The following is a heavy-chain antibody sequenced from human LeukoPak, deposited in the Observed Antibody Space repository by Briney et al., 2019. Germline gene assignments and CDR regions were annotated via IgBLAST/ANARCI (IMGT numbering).Heavy chain of an antibody. V-gene: IGHV3-74*01. D-gene: IGHD5-12*01. J-gene: IGHJ4*02. CDR3: ARQRLRLRLDAFDY. CDR1: GFTFSSYW. Sequence: GGSLRLSCAASGFTFSSYWMHWVRQAPGKGLVWVSRINSDGSSTSYADSVKGRFTISRDNAKNTLYLQMNSLRAEDTAVYYCARQRLRLRLDAFDYWGQGTLVTVSS. CDR2: INSDGSST.